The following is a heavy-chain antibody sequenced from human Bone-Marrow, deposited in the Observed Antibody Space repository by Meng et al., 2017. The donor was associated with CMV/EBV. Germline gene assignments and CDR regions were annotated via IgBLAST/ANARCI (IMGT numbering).Heavy chain of an antibody. J-gene: IGHJ4*02. CDR3: AYSPAGPKFDY. CDR1: GGSISSSRYY. V-gene: IGHV4-39*07. Sequence: GSLRLSCTVSGGSISSSRYYWGWIRQPPGKGLEWIGSINYSGSTYYNLSFKSRVTISVDTSKNQFSLKLSSVTAADTAVYYCAYSPAGPKFDYWGQGTLVTVSS. D-gene: IGHD1-14*01. CDR2: INYSGST.